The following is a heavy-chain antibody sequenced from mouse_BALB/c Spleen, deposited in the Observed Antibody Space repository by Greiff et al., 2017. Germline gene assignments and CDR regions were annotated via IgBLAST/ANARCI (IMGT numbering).Heavy chain of an antibody. D-gene: IGHD1-1*01. Sequence: QVQLKESGPGLVAPSQSLSITCTVPGFSLSRYSVHWVRQPPGKGLEWLGMIWGGGSTDYNSALKSRLSISKDNSKSQVFLKMNSLQTDDTAMYYCARNPHYYGSSGGYFDVWGAGTTVTVSS. CDR1: GFSLSRYS. CDR2: IWGGGST. CDR3: ARNPHYYGSSGGYFDV. V-gene: IGHV2-6-4*01. J-gene: IGHJ1*01.